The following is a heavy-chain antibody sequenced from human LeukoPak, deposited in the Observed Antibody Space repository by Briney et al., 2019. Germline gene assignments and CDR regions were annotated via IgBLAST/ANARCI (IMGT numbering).Heavy chain of an antibody. J-gene: IGHJ4*02. CDR3: TRVSWRGEIY. CDR2: ISRGGSPI. V-gene: IGHV3-48*03. Sequence: GGSLRLSCAASGFTFSSYEMNWVRQAPGRGLEWVSSISRGGSPIYYADSVKGRFTTSRDNAKKSLFLQMNSLRAEDTAVYYCTRVSWRGEIYWGQGTLVSVSS. D-gene: IGHD3-3*01. CDR1: GFTFSSYE.